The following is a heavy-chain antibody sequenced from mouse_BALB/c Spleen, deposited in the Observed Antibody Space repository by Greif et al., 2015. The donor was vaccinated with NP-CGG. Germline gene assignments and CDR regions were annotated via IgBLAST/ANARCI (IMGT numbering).Heavy chain of an antibody. CDR3: ARDVPFAY. J-gene: IGHJ3*01. CDR2: ISSGGSYT. V-gene: IGHV5-9-4*01. CDR1: GFTFSSYA. Sequence: EVQGVESGGGLVKPGGSLKLSCAASGFTFSSYAMSWVRQSPEKRLEWVAEISSGGSYTYYPDTVTGRFTISRDNAKNTLYLEMSSLRSEDTAMYYCARDVPFAYWGQGTLVTVSA.